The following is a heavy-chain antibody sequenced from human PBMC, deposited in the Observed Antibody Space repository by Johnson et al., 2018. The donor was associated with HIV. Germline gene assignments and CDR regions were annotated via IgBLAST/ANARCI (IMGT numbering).Heavy chain of an antibody. J-gene: IGHJ3*02. CDR1: GFTFSNAW. CDR2: IKSKTDGGTT. V-gene: IGHV3-15*01. CDR3: RGQWNMITFGGDNAFDI. Sequence: VQLVESGGGLVKTGESLRLSCAASGFTFSNAWMSWVRQGPGKGLEWVGHIKSKTDGGTTDYAAPVKGRFTISRDDSKNTLYLQMNSLKTEDTGVYYCRGQWNMITFGGDNAFDIWGQGTMVTVSS. D-gene: IGHD3-16*01.